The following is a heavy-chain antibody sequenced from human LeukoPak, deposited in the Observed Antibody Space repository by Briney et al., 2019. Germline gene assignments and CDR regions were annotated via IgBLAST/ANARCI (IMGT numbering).Heavy chain of an antibody. J-gene: IGHJ4*02. CDR3: AGLAGAYYFDY. D-gene: IGHD1-26*01. CDR2: IYHSGST. CDR1: GYSISSGYY. Sequence: PSETLSLTCTVSGYSISSGYYWGWIRQPPGKGLEWIGSIYHSGSTYYNPSLKSRVTISVDTSKNQFSLKLSSVTAADTAVYYCAGLAGAYYFDYWGQGTLVTVSP. V-gene: IGHV4-38-2*02.